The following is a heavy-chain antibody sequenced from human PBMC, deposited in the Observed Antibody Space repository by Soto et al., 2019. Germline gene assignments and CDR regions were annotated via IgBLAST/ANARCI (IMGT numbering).Heavy chain of an antibody. Sequence: QVQLVESGGGVVQPGRSLRLSCAASGFTFSSSSMHWVRQAPGKGLEWVAVISFDGSNKYYTDSVKGRFAISRDNSKNTLYLQMNSLRAEDTAVYFCARVDPGGDGYYYYYGMDVWGQGTTVTVSS. CDR2: ISFDGSNK. J-gene: IGHJ6*02. V-gene: IGHV3-30*09. CDR3: ARVDPGGDGYYYYYGMDV. CDR1: GFTFSSSS. D-gene: IGHD3-16*01.